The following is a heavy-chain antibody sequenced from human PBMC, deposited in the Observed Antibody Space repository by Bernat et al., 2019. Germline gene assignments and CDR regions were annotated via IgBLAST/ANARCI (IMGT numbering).Heavy chain of an antibody. D-gene: IGHD3-10*01. J-gene: IGHJ6*02. Sequence: QVQLVESGGGVVQPGRSLRLSCAASGFTFSSYGMHWVRQAPGKGLEWVAVISYDGSNKYYADSVKGRFTISRENSKNTLYLQMNSLRAEDTAVYYCAKDRKVVWFGEGHYYYGMDVWGQGTTVTVSS. CDR2: ISYDGSNK. V-gene: IGHV3-30*18. CDR3: AKDRKVVWFGEGHYYYGMDV. CDR1: GFTFSSYG.